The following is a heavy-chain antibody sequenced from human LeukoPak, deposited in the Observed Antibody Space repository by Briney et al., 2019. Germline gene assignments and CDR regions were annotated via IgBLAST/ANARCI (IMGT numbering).Heavy chain of an antibody. CDR1: GFTFSGYW. D-gene: IGHD1-26*01. Sequence: GESLKISCAASGFTFSGYWMTWVRQAPGKGLEWVANIKEDGSQKNYVDSVKGRFTISRDNAKDSLYLQMDSLRAEDTAVYYCARCGSESDYWGQGTPVTVSS. CDR3: ARCGSESDY. V-gene: IGHV3-7*01. CDR2: IKEDGSQK. J-gene: IGHJ4*02.